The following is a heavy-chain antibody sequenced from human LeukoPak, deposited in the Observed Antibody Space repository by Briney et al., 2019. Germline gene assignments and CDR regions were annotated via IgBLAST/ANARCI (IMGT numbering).Heavy chain of an antibody. V-gene: IGHV1-18*01. CDR3: ARDPGYYDSSGYFLAAEYFQH. Sequence: ASVKVSCKASGYTFTSYGISWVRQAPGQGLEWMGWISAYNGNTNYAQKLQGRVTMTTDTSTSTAYMELRSLRSDDTAVYYCARDPGYYDSSGYFLAAEYFQHWGQGTLVTVSS. CDR1: GYTFTSYG. CDR2: ISAYNGNT. J-gene: IGHJ1*01. D-gene: IGHD3-22*01.